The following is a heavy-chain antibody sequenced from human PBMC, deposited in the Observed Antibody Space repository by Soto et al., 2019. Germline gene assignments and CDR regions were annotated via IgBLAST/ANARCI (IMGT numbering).Heavy chain of an antibody. Sequence: SETLSLTCAVSGYSISSGYYWGWIRQPPGKGLEWIGSIYHSGSTYYNPSLKSRVTISVDTSKNQFSLKLSSVTAADTAVYYCARDSDDLDILTAANWFDTWGQGTLVTVSS. CDR1: GYSISSGYY. J-gene: IGHJ5*02. V-gene: IGHV4-38-2*02. CDR3: ARDSDDLDILTAANWFDT. CDR2: IYHSGST. D-gene: IGHD3-9*01.